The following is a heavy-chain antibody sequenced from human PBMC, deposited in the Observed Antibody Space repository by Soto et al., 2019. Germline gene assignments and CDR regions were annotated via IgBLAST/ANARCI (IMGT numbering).Heavy chain of an antibody. V-gene: IGHV3-11*01. CDR1: GFTFSDYY. CDR2: ISSSGSTI. CDR3: ARGSYYDFWSGSSADHDAAPFDP. D-gene: IGHD3-3*01. Sequence: PGGSLRLSCAASGFTFSDYYMSWIRQAPGKGLEWVSYISSSGSTIYYADSVKGRFTISRDNAKNSLYLQMNSLRAEDTAVYYCARGSYYDFWSGSSADHDAAPFDPWGQGTLVTVSS. J-gene: IGHJ5*02.